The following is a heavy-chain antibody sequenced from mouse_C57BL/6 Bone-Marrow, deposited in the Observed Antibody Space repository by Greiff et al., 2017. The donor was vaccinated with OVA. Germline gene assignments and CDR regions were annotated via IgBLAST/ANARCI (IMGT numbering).Heavy chain of an antibody. CDR2: IYPGSGST. J-gene: IGHJ1*03. D-gene: IGHD1-1*01. Sequence: QVQLQQPGAELVKPGASVKMSCKASGYTFTSYWITWVKQRPGQGLEWIGDIYPGSGSTNYNEKFKRKATLTVDTSSRTAYMQLSSLTSEDSAVYYCASRDYYGSREGYFAVWGTGTTVTVSS. CDR3: ASRDYYGSREGYFAV. CDR1: GYTFTSYW. V-gene: IGHV1-55*01.